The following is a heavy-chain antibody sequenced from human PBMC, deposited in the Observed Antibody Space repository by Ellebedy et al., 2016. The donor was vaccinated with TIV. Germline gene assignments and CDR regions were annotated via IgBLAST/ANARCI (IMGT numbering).Heavy chain of an antibody. Sequence: AASVKVSCKASGYTVTGYYIHWVRQAPGQGLEWMGRINPNNGDTNYAQKFQGRVTMTRDTSISTAYMELSRLRSDDTAVYYCASLPHYGDSGPWGQGTLVTVSS. CDR3: ASLPHYGDSGP. CDR2: INPNNGDT. D-gene: IGHD4-17*01. V-gene: IGHV1-2*02. J-gene: IGHJ5*02. CDR1: GYTVTGYY.